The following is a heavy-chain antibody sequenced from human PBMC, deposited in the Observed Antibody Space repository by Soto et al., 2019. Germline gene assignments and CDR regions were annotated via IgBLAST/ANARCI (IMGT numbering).Heavy chain of an antibody. J-gene: IGHJ6*01. V-gene: IGHV3-30*18. CDR1: GFTFSSYG. Sequence: GGSLRLSCAASGFTFSSYGMNWVRQAPGKGLEWVAVISYDGSKKYYADSVKGRFTISRDNSENTLFLQMNSLRAEDTAVYYCAKDLRRAGAGLHYSYYYGMDVWGLGTTVTVSS. CDR3: AKDLRRAGAGLHYSYYYGMDV. CDR2: ISYDGSKK. D-gene: IGHD1-26*01.